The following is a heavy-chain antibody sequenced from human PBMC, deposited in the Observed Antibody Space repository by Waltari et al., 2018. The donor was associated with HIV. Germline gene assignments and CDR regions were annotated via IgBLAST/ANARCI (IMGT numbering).Heavy chain of an antibody. V-gene: IGHV3-48*02. J-gene: IGHJ4*02. CDR1: GFTFSSYS. D-gene: IGHD3-22*01. CDR2: ISSSSSPI. Sequence: EVQLVESGGGLVQPGGSLRLSCAASGFTFSSYSMNWVRQAPGKGLEWVSYISSSSSPIYYADAVKGRFTISRDNAKNSLYLQMNSLRDEDTAVYYCARDCTGYYYDSSGYSVLRHFDYWGQGTLVTVSS. CDR3: ARDCTGYYYDSSGYSVLRHFDY.